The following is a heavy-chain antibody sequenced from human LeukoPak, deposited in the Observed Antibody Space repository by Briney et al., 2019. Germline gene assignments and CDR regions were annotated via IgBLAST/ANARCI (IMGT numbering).Heavy chain of an antibody. V-gene: IGHV4-59*08. CDR3: ARSISSGYSEHLDY. CDR2: IYYSGTT. CDR1: GGSISSYY. J-gene: IGHJ4*02. D-gene: IGHD6-13*01. Sequence: PSETLSLTCTVSGGSISSYYWSWIRQPPGKGLEWIGYIYYSGTTNYNPSLKSRVTISVDTSKNQFSLKLSSVTAADTAVYYCARSISSGYSEHLDYWGQGILVTVSS.